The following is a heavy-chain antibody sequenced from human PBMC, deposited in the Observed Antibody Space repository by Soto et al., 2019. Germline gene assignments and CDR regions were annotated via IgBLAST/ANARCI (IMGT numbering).Heavy chain of an antibody. CDR2: IYYSGST. V-gene: IGHV4-30-4*01. CDR3: ARMLGLLRTGDYLDY. CDR1: GGSISSGDDY. D-gene: IGHD3-10*02. J-gene: IGHJ4*02. Sequence: QVQLQESGPGLVKPSQTLSLTCTVSGGSISSGDDYWSWIRQPPGKGLEWIGYIYYSGSTYYNPSLKSRVTISVDTSKNQFSLKLSSVTAADTSVYYCARMLGLLRTGDYLDYWGQGTLVTVSS.